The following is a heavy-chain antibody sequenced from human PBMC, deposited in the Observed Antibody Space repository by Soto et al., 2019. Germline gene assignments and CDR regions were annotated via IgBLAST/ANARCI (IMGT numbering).Heavy chain of an antibody. CDR1: GYTLTELS. J-gene: IGHJ6*03. D-gene: IGHD1-1*01. CDR2: FDPEDGET. CDR3: ATAYKGYYYMDV. V-gene: IGHV1-24*01. Sequence: AASVKVSCKVSGYTLTELSMHWVRQAPGKGLEWMGGFDPEDGETIYAQKFQGRVTMTEDTSTDTAYMELSSLRSEDTAVYYCATAYKGYYYMDVWGKGTTVTVSS.